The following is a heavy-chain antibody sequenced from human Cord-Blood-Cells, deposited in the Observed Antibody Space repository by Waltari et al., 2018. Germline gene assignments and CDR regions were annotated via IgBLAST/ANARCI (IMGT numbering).Heavy chain of an antibody. CDR3: ARAPQSTGGRFLEWLLYDDAFDI. CDR2: IIPIFGTA. D-gene: IGHD3-3*01. Sequence: QVQLVQSGAEVKKPGSSVKVSCKASGGTFSSYAISWVRQAPGQGLEWMGGIIPIFGTANYAQKFQGRVTITADESTSTAYMELSSLRSEDTAVYYCARAPQSTGGRFLEWLLYDDAFDIWGQGTMVTVSS. J-gene: IGHJ3*02. CDR1: GGTFSSYA. V-gene: IGHV1-69*01.